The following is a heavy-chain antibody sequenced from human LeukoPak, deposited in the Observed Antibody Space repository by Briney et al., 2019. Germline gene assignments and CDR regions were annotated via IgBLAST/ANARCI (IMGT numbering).Heavy chain of an antibody. Sequence: PSETLSLTCSVSGGPITSYYWSWIRQPPGKGLEWIGYIYYTGSTRSTNYNPSLKSRVTISEDTSENQFSLSLSSVTAADTAVYFCARKHSSGWLFDYWGQGALVTVSS. CDR1: GGPITSYY. V-gene: IGHV4-59*01. CDR2: IYYTGSTRST. J-gene: IGHJ4*02. D-gene: IGHD6-19*01. CDR3: ARKHSSGWLFDY.